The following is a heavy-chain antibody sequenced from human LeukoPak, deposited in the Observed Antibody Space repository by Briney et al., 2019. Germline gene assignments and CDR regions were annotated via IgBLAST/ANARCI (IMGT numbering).Heavy chain of an antibody. V-gene: IGHV3-7*03. CDR3: AKDIRGSTSWYGLAY. CDR1: GFTFSSYW. J-gene: IGHJ4*02. CDR2: IKQDGSEK. D-gene: IGHD6-13*01. Sequence: GGSLRLSCAASGFTFSSYWMSWVRQAPGKGLEWVANIKQDGSEKYYVDSVKGRFTISRDNAKNSLYLQMNSLRAEDTALYYCAKDIRGSTSWYGLAYWGQGTLVTVSS.